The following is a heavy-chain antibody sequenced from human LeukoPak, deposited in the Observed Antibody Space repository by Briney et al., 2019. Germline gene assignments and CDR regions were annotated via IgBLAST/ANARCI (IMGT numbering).Heavy chain of an antibody. V-gene: IGHV3-7*05. Sequence: PGGSLRLSCAASGFTFSNYWMNWVRQAPGKGLEWVANIKKDGSEKYYVDSVKGRFTISRDNAKNSLYLQMNSLRAEDTAVNYCARDRYGSGWYGYWGQGTLVTVSA. CDR1: GFTFSNYW. CDR3: ARDRYGSGWYGY. CDR2: IKKDGSEK. D-gene: IGHD6-19*01. J-gene: IGHJ4*02.